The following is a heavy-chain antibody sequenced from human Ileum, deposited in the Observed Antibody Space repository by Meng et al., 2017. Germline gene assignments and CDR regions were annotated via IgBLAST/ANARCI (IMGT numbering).Heavy chain of an antibody. D-gene: IGHD7-27*01. CDR3: ARDHWGSLDY. CDR1: GGSVSTSDYQ. Sequence: QVQLQEAVPGLWRPSATLSLSCSVSGGSVSTSDYQWGWIRQPPGKGLEWIGYAGTNYNPSLKSRVTISVDTSKRQFSLKLTSVTAADTAVYYCARDHWGSLDYWGQGILVTVSS. V-gene: IGHV4-61*08. CDR2: AGT. J-gene: IGHJ4*02.